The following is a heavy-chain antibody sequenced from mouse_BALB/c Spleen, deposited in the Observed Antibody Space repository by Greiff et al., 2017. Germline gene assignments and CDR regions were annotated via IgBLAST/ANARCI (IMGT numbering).Heavy chain of an antibody. D-gene: IGHD1-1*01. V-gene: IGHV1-18*01. Sequence: VQLKQSGPELVKPGASMKISCKASGYSFTGYTMNWVKQSHGKNLEWIGLINPYNGGTSYNQKFKGKATLTVDKSSSTAYMELLSLTSEDSAVYYCARYYYGSSVAMDYWGQGTSVTVSS. CDR2: INPYNGGT. CDR1: GYSFTGYT. J-gene: IGHJ4*01. CDR3: ARYYYGSSVAMDY.